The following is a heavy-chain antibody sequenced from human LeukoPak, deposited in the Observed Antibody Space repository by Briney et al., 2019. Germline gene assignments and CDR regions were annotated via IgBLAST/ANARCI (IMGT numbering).Heavy chain of an antibody. J-gene: IGHJ4*02. CDR1: GGSFRGYY. Sequence: PSETLSLTCAVYGGSFRGYYWSWIRQPPGKGLEWIGEINHSGSTNYNPSLKSRVTISVDTSKNQFSLKLSSVTAADTAVYYCARAPRAARAYFDYWGQGTLVTVSS. CDR3: ARAPRAARAYFDY. V-gene: IGHV4-34*01. D-gene: IGHD6-6*01. CDR2: INHSGST.